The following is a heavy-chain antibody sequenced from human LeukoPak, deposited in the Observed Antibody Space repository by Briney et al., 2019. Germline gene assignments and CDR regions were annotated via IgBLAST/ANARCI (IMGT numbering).Heavy chain of an antibody. V-gene: IGHV3-23*01. Sequence: GGSQRLSCAASGFTFSSYAMSWVRQAPGKGLEWVSAISGSGGSTYYADSVKGRFTISRDNSKNTLYLQMNSLRAEDTAVYYCAKPTWIQLWAYFDYWGQGTLVTVSS. J-gene: IGHJ4*02. CDR1: GFTFSSYA. CDR2: ISGSGGST. CDR3: AKPTWIQLWAYFDY. D-gene: IGHD5-18*01.